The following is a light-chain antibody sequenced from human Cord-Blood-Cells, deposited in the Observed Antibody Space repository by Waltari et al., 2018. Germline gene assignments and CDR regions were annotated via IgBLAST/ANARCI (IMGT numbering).Light chain of an antibody. Sequence: EIVMTPSPATLSVSPGERATLSCRASQSVSSNLAWYQQKPGQAPRLPLHGASTRATGIPARFSGSGSGTEFTLTISSLQSEDFAVYYCQQYNNWPPWTFGQGTKVEIK. V-gene: IGKV3-15*01. CDR2: GAS. CDR3: QQYNNWPPWT. CDR1: QSVSSN. J-gene: IGKJ1*01.